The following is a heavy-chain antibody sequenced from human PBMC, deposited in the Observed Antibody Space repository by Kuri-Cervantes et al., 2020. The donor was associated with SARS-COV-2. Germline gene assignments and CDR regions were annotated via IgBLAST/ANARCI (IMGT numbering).Heavy chain of an antibody. CDR3: ATGLSSGWYYANSGHYFDY. D-gene: IGHD6-19*01. V-gene: IGHV3-30-3*01. J-gene: IGHJ4*02. Sequence: GGSLRLSCAASGFTFSSYAMHWVRQAPGKGLEWVAVISYDGSDKYYADSVKGRFTISRDNSKNTLYLQMNSLRAEDTAVYYCATGLSSGWYYANSGHYFDYWCQGTLVTVSS. CDR1: GFTFSSYA. CDR2: ISYDGSDK.